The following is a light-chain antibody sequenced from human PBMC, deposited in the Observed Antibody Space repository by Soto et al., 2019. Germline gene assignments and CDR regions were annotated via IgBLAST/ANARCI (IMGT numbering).Light chain of an antibody. J-gene: IGKJ1*01. CDR1: VSVRNSY. V-gene: IGKV3-20*01. CDR3: QQYGSSPPVT. CDR2: GAY. Sequence: EKALKHALGTLSLSPGERASLSSRAIVSVRNSYLAWYQQKPGQAPRLVIYGAYTRATGIPVRFSGSGSGTDFTLTISRLEPEDFAVYYCQQYGSSPPVTFGQGTKVEIK.